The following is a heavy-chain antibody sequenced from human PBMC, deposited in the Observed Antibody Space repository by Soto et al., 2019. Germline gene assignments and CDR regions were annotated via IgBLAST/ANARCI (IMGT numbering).Heavy chain of an antibody. J-gene: IGHJ6*02. Sequence: QVQLVQSGAEVKKPGASVKVSCKASGYTFTSYGISWVRQAPGQGLEWMGWISAYNGNTNYAQKLQGRVTMTTDTSTSTAYMELRSLRSDDTAVYYCARDLRPWGSGSYPRYGMDVWGQGTTVTVSS. CDR3: ARDLRPWGSGSYPRYGMDV. V-gene: IGHV1-18*01. CDR1: GYTFTSYG. D-gene: IGHD3-10*01. CDR2: ISAYNGNT.